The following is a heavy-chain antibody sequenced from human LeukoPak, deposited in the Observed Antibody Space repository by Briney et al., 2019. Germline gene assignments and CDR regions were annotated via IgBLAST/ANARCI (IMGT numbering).Heavy chain of an antibody. D-gene: IGHD2-2*01. CDR3: AGTGYCSSTSCYSWFDP. J-gene: IGHJ5*02. Sequence: GESLKISCKGSGYSFITYWINWVRQMPGKGLEWMGRIDPSDSYTNYSPSFQGHVTISADKSISTAYLQWSSPKASDTAMYYCAGTGYCSSTSCYSWFDPWGQGTLVTVSS. CDR2: IDPSDSYT. V-gene: IGHV5-10-1*01. CDR1: GYSFITYW.